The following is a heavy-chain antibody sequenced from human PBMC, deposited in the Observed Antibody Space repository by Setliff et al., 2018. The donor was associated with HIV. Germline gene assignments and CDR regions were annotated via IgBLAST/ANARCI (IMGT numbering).Heavy chain of an antibody. CDR3: ARIFGGNSAPFDY. V-gene: IGHV4-59*01. CDR1: GASMTDFY. J-gene: IGHJ4*02. D-gene: IGHD2-21*02. CDR2: IYYNGIT. Sequence: PSETLSLTCTVSGASMTDFYWSWIRQTPGKGLEWIGQIYYNGITNYNPSLKSRVSMSMDTSKTQFSLRLSSVTAADTAVYYCARIFGGNSAPFDYWGQGILVTVSS.